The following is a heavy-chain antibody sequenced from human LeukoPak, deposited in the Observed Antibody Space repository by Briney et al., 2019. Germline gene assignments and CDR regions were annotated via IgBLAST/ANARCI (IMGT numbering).Heavy chain of an antibody. CDR1: GYTFTSYA. CDR3: ARGRYSSVLYYYYYMDV. V-gene: IGHV7-4-1*02. J-gene: IGHJ6*03. CDR2: INTNTGNP. Sequence: ASVKVSCKASGYTFTSYAMNWVRQAPGQGLEWMGWINTNTGNPTYAQGFTGRFVFSLDTSVSTAYLQISSLKAEDTAVYYCARGRYSSVLYYYYYMDVWGKGTTVTVSS. D-gene: IGHD6-19*01.